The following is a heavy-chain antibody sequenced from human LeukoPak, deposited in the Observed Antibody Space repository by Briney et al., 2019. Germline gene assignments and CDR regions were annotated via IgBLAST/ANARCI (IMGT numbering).Heavy chain of an antibody. J-gene: IGHJ4*02. D-gene: IGHD6-13*01. CDR1: GFTFDDYG. CDR3: AKDVVSSRWTNFDY. CDR2: INWNGGRT. V-gene: IGHV3-20*04. Sequence: GGSLRLSCAASGFTFDDYGMSWVRQVPGKGLEWVFGINWNGGRTGHADSVKGRFTISRDNAKTSLYLQMNSLRAGDTALYYCAKDVVSSRWTNFDYWGQGTLVTVPS.